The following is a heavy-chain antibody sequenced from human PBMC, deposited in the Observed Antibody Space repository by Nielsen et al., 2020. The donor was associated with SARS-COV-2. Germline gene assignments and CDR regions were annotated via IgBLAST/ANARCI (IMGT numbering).Heavy chain of an antibody. CDR1: GGSISSGDYY. D-gene: IGHD5-24*01. CDR3: ARDHGYNYAYGHYYYGMDV. J-gene: IGHJ6*02. V-gene: IGHV4-30-4*02. Sequence: SETLSLTCTVSGGSISSGDYYWSWIRQPPGKGLEWIGYIYYSGSTYYNPSLKSRVTISVDTSKNQFSLKLNSVTAADTAVYYCARDHGYNYAYGHYYYGMDVWGQGTTVTVSS. CDR2: IYYSGST.